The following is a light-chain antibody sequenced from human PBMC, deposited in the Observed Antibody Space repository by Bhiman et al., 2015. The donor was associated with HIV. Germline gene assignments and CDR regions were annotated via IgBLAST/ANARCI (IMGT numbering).Light chain of an antibody. CDR2: DVS. J-gene: IGLJ1*01. CDR3: CSFTTSNTFV. Sequence: QSALTQPASVSGSPGQSITISCTGTGSDVGGYNHVSWYQQHPGKAPKLMIXDVSNRPSGVSDRFSGSKSAYTASLTISGLQAEDEADYYCCSFTTSNTFVFGTGTEVTVL. CDR1: GSDVGGYNH. V-gene: IGLV2-14*03.